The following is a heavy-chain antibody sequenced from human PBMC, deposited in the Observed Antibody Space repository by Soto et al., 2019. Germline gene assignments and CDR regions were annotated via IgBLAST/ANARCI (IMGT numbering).Heavy chain of an antibody. D-gene: IGHD3-10*01. Sequence: QVQVVQSGVEVRRPGSSVKVSCKASGDTFKNCVISWVRQAPGQGLEWMGGIIPLFGTTDFAHRFQGRLIITTDESTTTAYMELSRLRSEDTATYYCAAELGFGKLSVVWGQGTTVIVSS. V-gene: IGHV1-69*01. CDR3: AAELGFGKLSVV. CDR2: IIPLFGTT. CDR1: GDTFKNCV. J-gene: IGHJ6*02.